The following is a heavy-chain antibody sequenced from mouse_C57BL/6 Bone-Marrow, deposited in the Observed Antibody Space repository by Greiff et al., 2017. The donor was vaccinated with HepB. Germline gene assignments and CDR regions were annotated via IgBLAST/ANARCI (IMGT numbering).Heavy chain of an antibody. Sequence: VQLKESGAELARPGASVKMSCKASGYTFTSYTMHWVKQRPGQGLEWIGYINPSSGYTKYNQKFKDKATLTADKSSSTAYMQLSSLTSEDSAVYYCASYGNYDYWGQGTTLTVSS. D-gene: IGHD2-1*01. V-gene: IGHV1-4*01. CDR3: ASYGNYDY. CDR1: GYTFTSYT. CDR2: INPSSGYT. J-gene: IGHJ2*01.